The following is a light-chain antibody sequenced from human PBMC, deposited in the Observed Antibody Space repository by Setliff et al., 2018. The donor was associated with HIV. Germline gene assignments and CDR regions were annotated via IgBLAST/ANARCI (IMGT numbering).Light chain of an antibody. CDR2: GNF. CDR1: FSNIGRNT. J-gene: IGLJ1*01. V-gene: IGLV1-44*01. CDR3: AAWDDSLNAYV. Sequence: QSALAQPPSASGTPGQRVTIPCSGSFSNIGRNTINWYQQLPGTAPRLLIYGNFQRPSGVPDRFSGSKSGTSASLAISGLQSEDESDYFCAAWDDSLNAYVFGTGTKVTVL.